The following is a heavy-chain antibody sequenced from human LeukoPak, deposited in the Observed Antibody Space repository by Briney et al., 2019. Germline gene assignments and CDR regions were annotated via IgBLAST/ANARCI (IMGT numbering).Heavy chain of an antibody. CDR1: GYTFTGYY. D-gene: IGHD5-18*01. Sequence: GASVKVSCKASGYTFTGYYMHWVRQAPGQGLEWMGRINPNSGGTNYAQKFQGRVTMTRDTSISTAYMELSKLRSEDTAVYYCARDPPRGYSYYYYGMDVWGQGTTVTVSS. V-gene: IGHV1-2*06. J-gene: IGHJ6*02. CDR3: ARDPPRGYSYYYYGMDV. CDR2: INPNSGGT.